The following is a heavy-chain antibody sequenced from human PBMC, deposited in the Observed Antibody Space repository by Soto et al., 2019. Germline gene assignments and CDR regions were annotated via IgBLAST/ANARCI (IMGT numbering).Heavy chain of an antibody. Sequence: ASVKVSCKSVRYIFTNYGVSWVRQAPGQGLEWMGWITTYNGNTEYAQEFQGRVTMTTDASTSTAYMELGSLRSDNTAFYYCARALTGYGMDVWGQGTTVTVSS. CDR3: ARALTGYGMDV. CDR2: ITTYNGNT. J-gene: IGHJ6*02. V-gene: IGHV1-18*01. CDR1: RYIFTNYG.